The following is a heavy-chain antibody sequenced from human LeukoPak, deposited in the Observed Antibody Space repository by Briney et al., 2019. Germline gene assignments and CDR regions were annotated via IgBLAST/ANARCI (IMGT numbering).Heavy chain of an antibody. CDR2: IRYDGSNK. J-gene: IGHJ4*02. CDR1: GFTFSSYG. Sequence: GGSLRLSCAASGFTFSSYGMHWVRQAPGKGLEWVAVIRYDGSNKDYADSVKGRFTISRDNSKNTLYLQMNSLRAEDTALYYCVKVGLVAARPNNFDCWGQGTLVTVSS. V-gene: IGHV3-30*02. D-gene: IGHD6-6*01. CDR3: VKVGLVAARPNNFDC.